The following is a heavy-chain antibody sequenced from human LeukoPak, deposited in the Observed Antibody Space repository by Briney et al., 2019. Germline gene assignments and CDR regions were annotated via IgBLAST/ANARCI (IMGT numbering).Heavy chain of an antibody. CDR2: VYYTGST. CDR1: DVSISTESYY. Sequence: SETLSLTCAVSDVSISTESYYWGWVRQPPGKGLEWIANVYYTGSTDYTPSLKSRVTISVDMSKNQFSLDLTSVTAADTAVYFCARMVSQTEPRFDSWGQGTLVTVSS. V-gene: IGHV4-39*01. CDR3: ARMVSQTEPRFDS. D-gene: IGHD2-8*01. J-gene: IGHJ4*02.